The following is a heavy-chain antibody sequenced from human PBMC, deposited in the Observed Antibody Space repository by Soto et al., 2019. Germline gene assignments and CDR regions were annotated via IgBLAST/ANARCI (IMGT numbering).Heavy chain of an antibody. J-gene: IGHJ6*02. V-gene: IGHV2-26*01. Sequence: QVTLGDSGPVLVKPTETLTLTCTVSGFSLTNPRMGVSWIRQPPGKPLEWLAHFFSDAERSYSASMQSRLTMSTDTSGSQVVLTMTNMDRVDTATYFCARMDRDYNFYAMDAWGQGTTVTVSS. CDR2: FFSDAER. CDR3: ARMDRDYNFYAMDA. CDR1: GFSLTNPRMG.